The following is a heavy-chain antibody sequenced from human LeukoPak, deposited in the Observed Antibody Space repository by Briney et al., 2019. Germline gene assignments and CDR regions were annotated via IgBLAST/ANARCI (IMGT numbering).Heavy chain of an antibody. V-gene: IGHV3-30*03. CDR2: ISYDGSHK. CDR1: GFTFSNYG. D-gene: IGHD1/OR15-1a*01. CDR3: ARGSVGYNWDNDDAFDI. Sequence: PGGSLRLSCAASGFTFSNYGIHWVRQAPGKGLEWVAVISYDGSHKYYADSVKDRFIISRDNSKNTLYVQMNSLTIEDTAVYYCARGSVGYNWDNDDAFDIWGQGTMVTVSS. J-gene: IGHJ3*02.